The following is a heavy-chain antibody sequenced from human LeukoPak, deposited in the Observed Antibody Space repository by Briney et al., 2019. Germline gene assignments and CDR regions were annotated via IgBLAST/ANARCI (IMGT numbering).Heavy chain of an antibody. CDR3: ARDRIGIAVAG. CDR2: INPDSGAT. J-gene: IGHJ4*02. D-gene: IGHD6-19*01. V-gene: IGHV1-2*02. CDR1: GYTFSASS. Sequence: ASVKVSCKASGYTFSASSMHWVRQAPGQGLEWMGWINPDSGATNYAQKFQGRVIMTSDTSISTAYLELSRLRSEDTAVYYCARDRIGIAVAGWGQGTLVTVSS.